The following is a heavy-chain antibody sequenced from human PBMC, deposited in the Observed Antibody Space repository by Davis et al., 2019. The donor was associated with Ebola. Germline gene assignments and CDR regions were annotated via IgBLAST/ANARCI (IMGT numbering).Heavy chain of an antibody. V-gene: IGHV4-34*01. CDR2: INHSGST. J-gene: IGHJ4*02. CDR3: ARVRAIFGVVRP. D-gene: IGHD3-3*01. Sequence: SETLSLTFAVYGGSFSGYYWSWIRQPPGKGLEWIGEINHSGSTNYNPSLKSPVTISVDTSKNQFSLKLSSVTAADTAVYYCARVRAIFGVVRPWGQGTLVTVSS. CDR1: GGSFSGYY.